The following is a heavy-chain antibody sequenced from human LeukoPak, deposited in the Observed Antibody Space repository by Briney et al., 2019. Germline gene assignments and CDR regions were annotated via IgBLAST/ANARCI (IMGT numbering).Heavy chain of an antibody. Sequence: PSETLSLTCAVYGGSFSGYYWSWIRQPPGKGLEWIGEINHSGSTNYNPSLKSRVTISVDTSKNQFSLKLSSVIAADTAVYYCARHTNSADSSGWYDHRRYFDLWGRGTLVAVSS. V-gene: IGHV4-34*01. D-gene: IGHD6-19*01. CDR3: ARHTNSADSSGWYDHRRYFDL. CDR2: INHSGST. J-gene: IGHJ2*01. CDR1: GGSFSGYY.